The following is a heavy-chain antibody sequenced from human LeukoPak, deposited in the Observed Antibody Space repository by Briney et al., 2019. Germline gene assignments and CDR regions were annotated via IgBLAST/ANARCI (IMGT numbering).Heavy chain of an antibody. Sequence: ASVKVSCKASGYTFTSYAMHWVRQAPGQRLEWMGWINAGNGNTKYSQKFQGRVTITRVTSASTAYMELSSLRSEDTAVYYCARGASVYGVLVADAFDIWGQGTMVTVSS. CDR2: INAGNGNT. CDR3: ARGASVYGVLVADAFDI. J-gene: IGHJ3*02. V-gene: IGHV1-3*01. D-gene: IGHD2-8*01. CDR1: GYTFTSYA.